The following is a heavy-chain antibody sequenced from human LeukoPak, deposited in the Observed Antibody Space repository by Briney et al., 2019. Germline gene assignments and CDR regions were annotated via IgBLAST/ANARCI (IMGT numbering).Heavy chain of an antibody. CDR3: AKGHNHDTWNPFDY. V-gene: IGHV3-23*01. Sequence: GGSLRLSCAASGFTFSTYAMSWVRQAPGKGLEWVSVISGTGGSTNYAGSVKGRFTISRDYSKSTLYVQMNSLRVEDTAVYYCAKGHNHDTWNPFDYWGQGTLVTVSS. CDR2: ISGTGGST. CDR1: GFTFSTYA. J-gene: IGHJ4*02. D-gene: IGHD3-3*01.